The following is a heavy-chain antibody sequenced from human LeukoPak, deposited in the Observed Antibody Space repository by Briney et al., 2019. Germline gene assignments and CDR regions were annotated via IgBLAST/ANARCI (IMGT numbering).Heavy chain of an antibody. Sequence: GASLKVSCKASGYTFTSYGISWVRQAPRQGGERVGWISAYNGNTNCAQKLQGRVTMTTDTSTGTAYMELRSLRSDDAAVYYCARDGYCSGGSCCFLAPFDYWGQGTLVTVSS. D-gene: IGHD2-15*01. V-gene: IGHV1-18*01. CDR2: ISAYNGNT. CDR1: GYTFTSYG. CDR3: ARDGYCSGGSCCFLAPFDY. J-gene: IGHJ4*02.